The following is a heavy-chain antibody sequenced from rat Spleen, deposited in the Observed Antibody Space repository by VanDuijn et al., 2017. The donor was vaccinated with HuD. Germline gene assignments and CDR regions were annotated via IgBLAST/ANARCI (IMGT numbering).Heavy chain of an antibody. V-gene: IGHV5-29*01. Sequence: EVLLVESNGGLVQPGRSLKLSCAASGFTFNDHFMAWVRQAPTKGLEWVATISSDGSSTYYRDSVKGRFTISRDNAKNTLFLQMDSLRSEDTATYYCTRGYVMDAWGQGASVTVSS. CDR2: ISSDGSST. CDR3: TRGYVMDA. CDR1: GFTFNDHF. J-gene: IGHJ4*01.